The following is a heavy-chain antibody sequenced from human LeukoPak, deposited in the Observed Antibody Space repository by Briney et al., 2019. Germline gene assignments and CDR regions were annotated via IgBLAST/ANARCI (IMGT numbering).Heavy chain of an antibody. CDR3: ARSVGRAIQLLDYYYYMDV. Sequence: GASVKVSCKASGYTFTGYYMNWVRQAPGQGLEWMGWINPNSGGTNYAQKFQGRVTMTRDTSISTAYMELSRLRSDDTAVYYCARSVGRAIQLLDYYYYMDVWGKGTTVTVSS. V-gene: IGHV1-2*02. J-gene: IGHJ6*03. D-gene: IGHD5-18*01. CDR1: GYTFTGYY. CDR2: INPNSGGT.